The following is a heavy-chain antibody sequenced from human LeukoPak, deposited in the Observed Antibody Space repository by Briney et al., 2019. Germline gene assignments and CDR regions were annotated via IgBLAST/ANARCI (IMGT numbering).Heavy chain of an antibody. CDR1: GGTFSSCA. CDR3: ARVSYYDSSGYYYDWFDP. CDR2: IIPIFGTA. V-gene: IGHV1-69*05. D-gene: IGHD3-22*01. J-gene: IGHJ5*02. Sequence: ASVKVSCKASGGTFSSCAISWVRQAPGQGLEWMGGIIPIFGTANYAQKFQGRVTITTDESTSTAYMELSSLRSEDTAVYYCARVSYYDSSGYYYDWFDPWGQGTLVTVSS.